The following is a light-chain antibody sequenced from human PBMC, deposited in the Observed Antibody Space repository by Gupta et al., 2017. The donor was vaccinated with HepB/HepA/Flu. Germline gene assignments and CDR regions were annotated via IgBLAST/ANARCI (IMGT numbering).Light chain of an antibody. CDR2: RNN. CDR3: AAWDDSLSVV. V-gene: IGLV1-47*01. CDR1: SSNIGSNY. J-gene: IGLJ1*01. Sequence: QSVLTPPPSASGTPGPRVTISCSGSSSNIGSNYVYWYQQPPGTPPKLLIDRNNQRPSGVPDRFSGSKSGTSASLAISGLRSEDEADYYCAAWDDSLSVVFGTGTKVTVL.